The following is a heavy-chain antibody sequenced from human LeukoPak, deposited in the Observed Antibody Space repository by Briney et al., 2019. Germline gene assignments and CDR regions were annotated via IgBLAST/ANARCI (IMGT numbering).Heavy chain of an antibody. CDR3: ARARDFWSGYYYGY. D-gene: IGHD3-3*01. J-gene: IGHJ4*02. CDR1: GFTFSSYW. CDR2: IKQDGSEK. Sequence: PGGSLRLSCAASGFTFSSYWMSWVRQAPGKGLEWVANIKQDGSEKYYVDSVKGRFTISRDNAKNSLYLRMNSLRAEDTAVYYCARARDFWSGYYYGYWGQGTLVTVSS. V-gene: IGHV3-7*01.